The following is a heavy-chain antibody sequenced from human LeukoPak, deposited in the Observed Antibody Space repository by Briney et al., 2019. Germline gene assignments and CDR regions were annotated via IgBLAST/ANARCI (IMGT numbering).Heavy chain of an antibody. D-gene: IGHD6-25*01. J-gene: IGHJ4*02. Sequence: GGSLRLSCAASGFTFSTYWMHWVRQAPGKGLVWVSRINSDGSTTTYADSVKGRFTISRDNAKSTLYLQMNSLRAEDVAVYYCARRGISSGWYFDYWGQGTLVTVSS. CDR1: GFTFSTYW. V-gene: IGHV3-74*01. CDR3: ARRGISSGWYFDY. CDR2: INSDGSTT.